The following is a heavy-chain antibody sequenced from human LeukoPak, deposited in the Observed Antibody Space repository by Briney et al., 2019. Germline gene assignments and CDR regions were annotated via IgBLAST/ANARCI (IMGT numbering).Heavy chain of an antibody. D-gene: IGHD1-14*01. J-gene: IGHJ5*02. V-gene: IGHV1-8*01. CDR3: AREPITTPTAFDP. Sequence: ASVKVSCKASGYTFTTYDMTWVRQANGQGLEWMGWMNPGSGDTAYAQKFQDRVTMTRDTSINTAYMELSSLTSEDTAIYYCAREPITTPTAFDPWGQGTLVTVSS. CDR2: MNPGSGDT. CDR1: GYTFTTYD.